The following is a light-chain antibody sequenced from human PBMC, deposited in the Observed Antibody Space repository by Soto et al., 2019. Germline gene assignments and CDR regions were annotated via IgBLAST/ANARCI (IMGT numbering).Light chain of an antibody. J-gene: IGKJ1*01. V-gene: IGKV3-20*01. Sequence: VMTQSPATLSVSQGERATLSCRASQSVSSNLAWYQQKPGQAPRLLIYGASTRATGIPDRFSGSGSGTDFTLTISRLEPEDFAVCNCQQYGSSPTWTFGQGTKVDIK. CDR1: QSVSSN. CDR3: QQYGSSPTWT. CDR2: GAS.